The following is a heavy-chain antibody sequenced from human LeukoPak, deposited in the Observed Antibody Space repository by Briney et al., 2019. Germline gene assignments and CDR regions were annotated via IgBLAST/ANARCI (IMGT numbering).Heavy chain of an antibody. V-gene: IGHV3-9*01. J-gene: IGHJ4*02. CDR3: AKGFPRSYYYGSGSYSGYFDY. CDR1: GFTFADYA. Sequence: GGSLRLSCAASGFTFADYAMHWVRQAPGKGLEWVSGISRKSGSIDYANSVKGRFTISRDNAKNSLYLQMNSLRAEDTALYYCAKGFPRSYYYGSGSYSGYFDYWGQGTLVTVSS. D-gene: IGHD3-10*01. CDR2: ISRKSGSI.